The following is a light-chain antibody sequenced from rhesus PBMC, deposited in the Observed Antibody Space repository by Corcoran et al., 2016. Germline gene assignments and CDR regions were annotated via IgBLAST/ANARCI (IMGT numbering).Light chain of an antibody. V-gene: IGKV2S9*01. CDR2: KVF. CDR1: QSLLQSKGNTY. CDR3: MQGTHWPYS. J-gene: IGKJ2*01. Sequence: DVVMTQSPLSLPVNPGQPASMSCRSSQSLLQSKGNTYLSWFLQKPGQPPRRLINKVFNRDSGVPDRFSGSGAGTDFTLKISRVEAEDVGIYFCMQGTHWPYSFGQGTTVEIK.